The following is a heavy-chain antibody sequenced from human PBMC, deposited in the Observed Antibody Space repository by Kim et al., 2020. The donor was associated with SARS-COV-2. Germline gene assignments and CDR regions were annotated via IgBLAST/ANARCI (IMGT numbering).Heavy chain of an antibody. D-gene: IGHD1-26*01. J-gene: IGHJ4*02. Sequence: SETLSLTCTVSGGSVSSGSYYWSWIRQPPGKGLEWIGYIYYSGSTNYNPSLKSRVTISVDTSKNQFSLKLSSVTAADTAVYYCARVGGSYAPSLIDYWGQGTLVTVSS. CDR1: GGSVSSGSYY. CDR3: ARVGGSYAPSLIDY. V-gene: IGHV4-61*01. CDR2: IYYSGST.